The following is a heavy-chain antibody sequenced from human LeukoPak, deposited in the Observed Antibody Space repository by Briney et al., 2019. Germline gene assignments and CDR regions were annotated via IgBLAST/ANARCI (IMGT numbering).Heavy chain of an antibody. V-gene: IGHV4-34*01. CDR1: GGSFTDYY. Sequence: SETLSLTCAVYGGSFTDYYSGWIRQSPGKGLEWIGGIHHSGSTNYNPSLESRVTISIDTSKNQFSLKLSSVTVADTAVYYCARRATGTRNGYYWGQGTLVTVSS. CDR3: ARRATGTRNGYY. CDR2: IHHSGST. D-gene: IGHD4-17*01. J-gene: IGHJ4*02.